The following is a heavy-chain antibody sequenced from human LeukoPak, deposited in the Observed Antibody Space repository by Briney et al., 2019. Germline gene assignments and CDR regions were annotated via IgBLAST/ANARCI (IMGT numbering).Heavy chain of an antibody. Sequence: SETLSLTCTVSGGSISSHYWSWIRQPPGKGLEWIGYIYYSGSTNYNPSLKSRVTISVDTSKNRFSLKLSSVTAADTAVYYCARVGYSYGYFDYWGQGTLVTVSS. D-gene: IGHD5-18*01. J-gene: IGHJ4*02. CDR1: GGSISSHY. CDR3: ARVGYSYGYFDY. V-gene: IGHV4-59*11. CDR2: IYYSGST.